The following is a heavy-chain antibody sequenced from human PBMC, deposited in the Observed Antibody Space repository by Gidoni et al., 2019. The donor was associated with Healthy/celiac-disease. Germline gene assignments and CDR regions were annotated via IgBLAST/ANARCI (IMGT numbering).Heavy chain of an antibody. CDR2: IWYDGSNK. CDR1: SSYG. D-gene: IGHD2-15*01. Sequence: SSYGMHWVRQAPGKGLEWVAVIWYDGSNKYYADSVKGRFTISRDNSKNTLYLQMNSLRAEDTAVYYCARDGVVVAVYGMDVWGQGTTVTVSS. CDR3: ARDGVVVAVYGMDV. V-gene: IGHV3-33*01. J-gene: IGHJ6*02.